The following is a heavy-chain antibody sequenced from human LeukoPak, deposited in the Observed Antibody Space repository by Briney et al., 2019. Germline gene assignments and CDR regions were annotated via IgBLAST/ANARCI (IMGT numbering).Heavy chain of an antibody. CDR2: IKGDESAK. CDR3: ARDVVGSLDY. CDR1: GFTFSTYW. V-gene: IGHV3-7*01. Sequence: GGSLRLSCAASGFTFSTYWMAWVRQAPGKGLEWVANIKGDESAKHQADSVKGRFIISRDNVQNSVYLQMSSLRGEDTAVYYCARDVVGSLDYWGQGTLVTVSS. D-gene: IGHD1-26*01. J-gene: IGHJ4*02.